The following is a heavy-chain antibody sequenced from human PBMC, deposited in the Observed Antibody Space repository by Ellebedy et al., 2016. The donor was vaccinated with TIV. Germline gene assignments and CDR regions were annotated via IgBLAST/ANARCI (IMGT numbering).Heavy chain of an antibody. V-gene: IGHV1-2*04. CDR2: INPNSGGT. CDR1: GYTFTSYF. Sequence: ASVKVSCXASGYTFTSYFMHWVRQAPGQGLEWMGWINPNSGGTNYAQKFQGWVAMTRDPSISTAYMELSRMRSDDTAVYYCARDASQSSGWTGDYWGQGTLVTVSS. CDR3: ARDASQSSGWTGDY. J-gene: IGHJ4*02. D-gene: IGHD6-19*01.